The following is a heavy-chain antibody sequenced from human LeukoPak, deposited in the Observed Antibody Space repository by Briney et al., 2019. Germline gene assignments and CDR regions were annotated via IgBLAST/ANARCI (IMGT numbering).Heavy chain of an antibody. CDR3: AGGIAVAGSHYYYGMDV. Sequence: GGSLRLSCAASGFTFSNYGMHWVRQAPGKGLEWVAIIWSDGSNKYYADSVKGRFTISRDNSKNTLYLQMNSLRAEDTAVYYCAGGIAVAGSHYYYGMDVWGQGTTVTVSS. CDR1: GFTFSNYG. D-gene: IGHD6-19*01. V-gene: IGHV3-33*01. CDR2: IWSDGSNK. J-gene: IGHJ6*02.